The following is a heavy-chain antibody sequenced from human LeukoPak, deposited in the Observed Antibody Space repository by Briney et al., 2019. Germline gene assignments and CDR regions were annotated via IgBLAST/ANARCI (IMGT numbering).Heavy chain of an antibody. CDR1: GDSISSYY. CDR3: ARLNTAMGIIDY. V-gene: IGHV4-59*08. Sequence: SETLSLTCTVSGDSISSYYWSWIRQPPGKGLEWIGYIYYSGSTNYNPPLKSGVTIAEDTSKNQFSLKLGSETAADTAVYYCARLNTAMGIIDYWGQGTLVTVSS. CDR2: IYYSGST. D-gene: IGHD5-18*01. J-gene: IGHJ4*02.